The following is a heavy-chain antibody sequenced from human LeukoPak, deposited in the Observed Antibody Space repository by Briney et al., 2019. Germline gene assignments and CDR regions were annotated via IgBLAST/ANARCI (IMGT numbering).Heavy chain of an antibody. D-gene: IGHD2-15*01. J-gene: IGHJ6*02. V-gene: IGHV5-51*01. CDR1: GYSFTSYW. CDR2: IYPGDSDI. Sequence: GESLKISCQGSGYSFTSYWIAWVRQMPGKGLEWMGIIYPGDSDIRYSPSFQGQVTISADKSISTAYLQWNSLKASDTAMYYCARVDCSGGSCYSWFGFYHYGLDVCGQGTTVTVSS. CDR3: ARVDCSGGSCYSWFGFYHYGLDV.